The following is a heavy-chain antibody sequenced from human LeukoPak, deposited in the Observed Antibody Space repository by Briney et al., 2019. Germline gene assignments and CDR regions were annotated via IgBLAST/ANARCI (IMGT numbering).Heavy chain of an antibody. V-gene: IGHV4-59*11. CDR3: ARGGYSSGWYSAYFQH. CDR2: IYYSGST. Sequence: PSETLSLTCTVPGGSISSHYWSWIRQPPGKGLEWIGYIYYSGSTNYNPSLKSRVTISVDTSKDQFSLKLSSVTAADTAVYYCARGGYSSGWYSAYFQHWGQGTLVTVSS. D-gene: IGHD6-19*01. J-gene: IGHJ1*01. CDR1: GGSISSHY.